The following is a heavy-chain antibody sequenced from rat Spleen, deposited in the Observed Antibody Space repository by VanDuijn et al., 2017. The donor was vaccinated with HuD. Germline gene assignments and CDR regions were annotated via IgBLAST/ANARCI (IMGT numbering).Heavy chain of an antibody. CDR1: GFTFSSFP. CDR2: ISSDGSST. D-gene: IGHD1-9*01. CDR3: ARRHYGYTDYFDY. V-gene: IGHV5-7*01. Sequence: EVQLVESGGGLVQPGRSLKLSCAASGFTFSSFPMAWVRQAPKKGLEWVAYISSDGSSTYYRDSVKGRFTVSRDNAKSTLSLQMDSLRAEDTATYYCARRHYGYTDYFDYWGQGVMVTVSS. J-gene: IGHJ2*01.